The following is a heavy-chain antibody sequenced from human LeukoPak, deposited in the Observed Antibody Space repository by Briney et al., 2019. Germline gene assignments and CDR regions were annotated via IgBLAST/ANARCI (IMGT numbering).Heavy chain of an antibody. CDR2: ISYDGSNK. D-gene: IGHD2-2*01. CDR3: AKDRPPECSSTSCFAEYFQH. V-gene: IGHV3-30*18. J-gene: IGHJ1*01. CDR1: GFTFSSYG. Sequence: PGRSLRLSCAASGFTFSSYGMHWVRQAPGEGLEWVAVISYDGSNKYYADSVKGRFTISRDNSKNTLYLQMNSLRAEDTAVYYCAKDRPPECSSTSCFAEYFQHWGQGTLVTVSS.